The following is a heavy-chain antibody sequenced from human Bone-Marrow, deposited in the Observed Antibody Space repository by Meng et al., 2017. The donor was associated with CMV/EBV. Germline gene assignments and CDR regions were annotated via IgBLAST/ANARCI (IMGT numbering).Heavy chain of an antibody. CDR1: GYNFNAYY. Sequence: ASVKVSCKASGYNFNAYYIYWVRQAPGQRLECMGWINPNTDGTNYAQGFQGRVSMTRDTSISTAYMELSRLMADDTAVYYCARDRYAGTYWGGHDAFEMWGQGTQVPVSS. J-gene: IGHJ3*02. V-gene: IGHV1-2*02. D-gene: IGHD1-26*01. CDR3: ARDRYAGTYWGGHDAFEM. CDR2: INPNTDGT.